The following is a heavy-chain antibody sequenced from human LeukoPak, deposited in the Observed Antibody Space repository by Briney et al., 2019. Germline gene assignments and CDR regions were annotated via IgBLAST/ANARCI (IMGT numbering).Heavy chain of an antibody. CDR1: GFTFRGYG. D-gene: IGHD1-26*01. J-gene: IGHJ4*02. Sequence: GTSLRLSCAASGFTFRGYGMHWVRQAPGKGLEWVAVIQNDGSIKSYADSVRGRFIISRDNSKSTMWLQMNSLRAEDTAVYYCATENSGAYFGSLGYWGQGTLVIVSS. V-gene: IGHV3-33*05. CDR2: IQNDGSIK. CDR3: ATENSGAYFGSLGY.